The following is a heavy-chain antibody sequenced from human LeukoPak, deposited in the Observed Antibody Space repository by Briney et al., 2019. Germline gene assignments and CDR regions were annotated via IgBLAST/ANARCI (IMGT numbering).Heavy chain of an antibody. CDR3: ACGYSYGYDY. CDR1: GGSISSSSYY. CDR2: NYYRGST. D-gene: IGHD5-18*01. J-gene: IGHJ4*02. V-gene: IGHV4-39*01. Sequence: SETLSLTCTVSGGSISSSSYYWGWIRQPPGKGLEWIGSNYYRGSTYYNPSLKSRVTISVDTSKNQFSLKLSSVTAADTAVYYCACGYSYGYDYWGQGALVTVSS.